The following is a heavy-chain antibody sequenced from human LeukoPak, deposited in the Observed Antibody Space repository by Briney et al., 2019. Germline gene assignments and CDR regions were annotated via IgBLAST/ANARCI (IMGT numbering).Heavy chain of an antibody. V-gene: IGHV4-59*01. CDR3: ARCYDFWSGYPFDY. CDR1: GGSIGSYY. Sequence: PSETLSLTXTVSGGSIGSYYWSWIRQAPGKGLEWLGYIYYSGSTNYNPSLKSRVTISVDTSKNQFSLKLSSVTAADTAVYYCARCYDFWSGYPFDYWGQGTLVTVSS. CDR2: IYYSGST. D-gene: IGHD3-3*01. J-gene: IGHJ4*02.